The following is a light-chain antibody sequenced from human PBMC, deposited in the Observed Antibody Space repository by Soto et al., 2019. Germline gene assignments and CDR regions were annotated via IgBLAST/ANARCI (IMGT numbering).Light chain of an antibody. CDR3: TSYTTSSTHWV. CDR2: EVS. V-gene: IGLV2-14*01. Sequence: QSVLTQPASVSGSPGQSITISCTGTSSDVGGYNYVSWYQQHPGKAPKLMIYEVSNRPSGVSNRFSGSKSGNTASMTISGLQAEDEADDYCTSYTTSSTHWVFGGGTKVTVL. CDR1: SSDVGGYNY. J-gene: IGLJ3*02.